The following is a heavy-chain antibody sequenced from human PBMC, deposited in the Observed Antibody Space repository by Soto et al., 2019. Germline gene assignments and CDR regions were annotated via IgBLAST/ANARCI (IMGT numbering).Heavy chain of an antibody. CDR1: GGSISRSSYY. D-gene: IGHD1-26*01. CDR3: ARQGYSGSYYSWPY. CDR2: IYYSGST. J-gene: IGHJ4*02. Sequence: SETLSLTCTVSGGSISRSSYYWGWIRQPPGKGLEWIGSIYYSGSTYYNPSLKSRVTISVDTSKNQFSLKLSSVTAADTAVYYCARQGYSGSYYSWPYWGQGTLVTVSS. V-gene: IGHV4-39*01.